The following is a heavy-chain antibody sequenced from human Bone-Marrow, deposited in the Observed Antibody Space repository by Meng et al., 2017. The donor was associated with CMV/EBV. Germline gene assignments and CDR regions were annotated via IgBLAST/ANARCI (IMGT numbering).Heavy chain of an antibody. CDR2: ISYDGSNK. CDR1: GFTFSSYG. Sequence: SGFTFSSYGMHWVRQAPGKGLEWVAVISYDGSNKYYADSVKGRFTISRDNSKNTLYLQMNSLRSDDTAVYYCARVLDLGIDNWFDPWGQGTLVTVSS. D-gene: IGHD7-27*01. V-gene: IGHV3-30*03. CDR3: ARVLDLGIDNWFDP. J-gene: IGHJ5*02.